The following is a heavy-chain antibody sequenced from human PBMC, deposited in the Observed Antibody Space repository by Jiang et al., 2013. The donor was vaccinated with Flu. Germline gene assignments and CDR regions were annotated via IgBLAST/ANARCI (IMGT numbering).Heavy chain of an antibody. CDR3: ARPYYFYAMDL. Sequence: PGLVKPSETLSLSCTVSGVSISDHHWSWIRQPPGKGLEWIGYFSYSGSISYNPSLKSRVTISGDTSKNQLSLRLSSVTAADTAVYYCARPYYFYAMDLWGQGTTVTVSS. CDR2: FSYSGSI. J-gene: IGHJ6*02. CDR1: GVSISDHH. V-gene: IGHV4-59*08.